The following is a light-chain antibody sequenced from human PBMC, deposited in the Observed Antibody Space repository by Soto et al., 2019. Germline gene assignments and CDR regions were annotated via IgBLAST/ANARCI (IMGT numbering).Light chain of an antibody. V-gene: IGKV3-11*01. Sequence: EIVLTQSPATLSLSPGERATLSCRASQSVSSYLAWYQQKPGQAPRLLIYDASNRATGIPARFSGSGSGTDFTLTISSLVPEDFAVYYCLQPSNWPPSYTFGQGTKLEIK. CDR1: QSVSSY. CDR3: LQPSNWPPSYT. J-gene: IGKJ2*01. CDR2: DAS.